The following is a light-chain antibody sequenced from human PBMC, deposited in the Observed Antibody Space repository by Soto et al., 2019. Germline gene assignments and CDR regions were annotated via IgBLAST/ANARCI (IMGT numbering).Light chain of an antibody. J-gene: IGKJ4*01. CDR2: GSS. Sequence: IVMTQSPATLSVSPGEGVTLSCRASENVGTNLACYQQKPGQAPRLLMYGSSTRATGIPATFSGSGSGTEFTLTISSLQSEDSAVYYCQQYNNWGLSFGGGTKVEIK. CDR3: QQYNNWGLS. CDR1: ENVGTN. V-gene: IGKV3D-15*01.